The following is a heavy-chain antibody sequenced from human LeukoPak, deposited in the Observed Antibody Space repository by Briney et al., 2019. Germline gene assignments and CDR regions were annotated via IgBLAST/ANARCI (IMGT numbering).Heavy chain of an antibody. CDR2: ISGSGGST. V-gene: IGHV3-23*01. Sequence: GGSLRLSCAASGFTFSSYAMSWVRQAPGKGVEWVSAISGSGGSTYYADSVKGRFTISRDNSKNTLYLQMNSLRAGDTAVYYCARGGIGSLSSGTRDYHGMDVWGQGTTVTVSS. CDR3: ARGGIGSLSSGTRDYHGMDV. J-gene: IGHJ6*02. CDR1: GFTFSSYA. D-gene: IGHD3-10*01.